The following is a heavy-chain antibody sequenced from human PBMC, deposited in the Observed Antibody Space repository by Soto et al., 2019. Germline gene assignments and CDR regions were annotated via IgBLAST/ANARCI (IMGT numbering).Heavy chain of an antibody. CDR2: ISYDGSNK. J-gene: IGHJ4*02. CDR3: AREYVDTAMAPDY. CDR1: GFTFSSYA. Sequence: PGGSLRLSCAASGFTFSSYAMHWVRQAPGKGLEWVAVISYDGSNKYYADSVKGRFTISRDNSKNTLYLQMNSLRAEDTAVYYCAREYVDTAMAPDYWGQGTLVTVS. D-gene: IGHD5-18*01. V-gene: IGHV3-30-3*01.